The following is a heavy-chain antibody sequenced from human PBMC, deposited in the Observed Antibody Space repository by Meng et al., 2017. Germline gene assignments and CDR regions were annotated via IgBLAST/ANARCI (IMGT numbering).Heavy chain of an antibody. CDR2: TYYRSKWYN. CDR1: GDSVPSNSAA. D-gene: IGHD6-13*01. V-gene: IGHV6-1*01. Sequence: VQLKQPGPGLVKPSQTLPRTCAISGDSVPSNSAAWNWIRQSPSRGLEWLGRTYYRSKWYNDYAVSVKSRITINPDTSKNQFSLQLNSVTPEDTAVYYCARERGIAAAGTGTYGMDVWGQGTTVTVSS. CDR3: ARERGIAAAGTGTYGMDV. J-gene: IGHJ6*02.